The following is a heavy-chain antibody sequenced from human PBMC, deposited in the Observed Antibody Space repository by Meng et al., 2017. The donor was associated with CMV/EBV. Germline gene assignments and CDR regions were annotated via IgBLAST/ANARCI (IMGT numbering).Heavy chain of an antibody. Sequence: GSLRLSCAVYGGSFSGYYWSWIRQPPGKGLEWIGEINHSGSTNYNPSLKSRVTISVDTSKNQFSLKLSSVTAADTAVCYCARGDRTIFGVVIAYGMDVWGQGTTVTVSS. CDR2: INHSGST. J-gene: IGHJ6*02. V-gene: IGHV4-34*01. CDR1: GGSFSGYY. CDR3: ARGDRTIFGVVIAYGMDV. D-gene: IGHD3-3*01.